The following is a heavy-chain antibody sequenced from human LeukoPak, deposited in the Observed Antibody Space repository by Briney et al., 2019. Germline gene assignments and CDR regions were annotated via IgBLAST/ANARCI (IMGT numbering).Heavy chain of an antibody. CDR1: GFTFSSCS. V-gene: IGHV3-21*01. J-gene: IGHJ4*02. D-gene: IGHD4-17*01. CDR3: ARSYGAQYYFDY. CDR2: ISSSSSYI. Sequence: PGGSLRLSCAASGFTFSSCSMNWVRQAPGKGLEWVSSISSSSSYIYYADSVKGRFTISRDNAKNSLYLQMNSLRAEDTAVYYCARSYGAQYYFDYWGQGTLVTVSS.